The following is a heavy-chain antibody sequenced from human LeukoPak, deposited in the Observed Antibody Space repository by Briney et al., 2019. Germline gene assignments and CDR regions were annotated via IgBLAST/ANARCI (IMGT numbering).Heavy chain of an antibody. J-gene: IGHJ6*02. CDR3: ARDLTYYYGSGQDALQQRNYYYYYGMDV. D-gene: IGHD3-10*01. V-gene: IGHV1-18*01. CDR1: GYTFTSYG. CDR2: ISAYNGNT. Sequence: GASVKVSCKASGYTFTSYGISWVRQAPGQGLEWMGWISAYNGNTNYAQKLQGRVTMTTDTSTSTAYMELRSLRSDDTAVYYCARDLTYYYGSGQDALQQRNYYYYYGMDVWGQGTTVTVSS.